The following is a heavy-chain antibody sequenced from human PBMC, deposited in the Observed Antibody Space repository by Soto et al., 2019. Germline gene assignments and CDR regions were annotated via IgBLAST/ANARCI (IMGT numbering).Heavy chain of an antibody. D-gene: IGHD3-3*01. V-gene: IGHV4-31*03. J-gene: IGHJ6*02. CDR2: IYYSGST. Sequence: LSLTCTVSGGSISSGGYYWSWVRQHPGKGLEWIGYIYYSGSTYYNPSLKSRVTISVDTSKNQFSLKLSSVTAADTAVYYCAKLADYDFWSGYSAPAYGMDVWGQGTTVTVSS. CDR1: GGSISSGGYY. CDR3: AKLADYDFWSGYSAPAYGMDV.